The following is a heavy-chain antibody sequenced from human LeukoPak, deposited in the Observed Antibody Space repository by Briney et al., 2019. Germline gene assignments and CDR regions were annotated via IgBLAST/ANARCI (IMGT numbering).Heavy chain of an antibody. V-gene: IGHV1-69*13. J-gene: IGHJ5*02. CDR2: IIPIFGTA. CDR1: GGTFSSYA. CDR3: ARDNGAYCSGGSCYRAEYNWFDP. Sequence: SVKVSCKASGGTFSSYAISWVRQAPGQGLEWMGGIIPIFGTANYAQKFQGRVTITADESTSTAYMELGSLRSEDTAVYYCARDNGAYCSGGSCYRAEYNWFDPWGQGTLVTVSS. D-gene: IGHD2-15*01.